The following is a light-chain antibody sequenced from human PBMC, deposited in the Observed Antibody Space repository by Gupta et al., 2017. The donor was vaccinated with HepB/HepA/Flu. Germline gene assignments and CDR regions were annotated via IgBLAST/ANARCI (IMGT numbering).Light chain of an antibody. CDR2: LNN. Sequence: QSVLTQPPSASGAPGQRVTISCSGSSSNIGSNAVNWYQQLPGTAPKLIIYLNNQRPSGGPDRFSGSKSGTSASLAISGLQSEDEADYYCAAWDVSLNGGVFGGGTKLTVL. V-gene: IGLV1-44*01. CDR3: AAWDVSLNGGV. J-gene: IGLJ3*02. CDR1: SSNIGSNA.